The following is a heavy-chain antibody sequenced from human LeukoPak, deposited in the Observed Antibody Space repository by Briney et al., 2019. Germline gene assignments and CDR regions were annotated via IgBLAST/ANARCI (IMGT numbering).Heavy chain of an antibody. CDR1: GFTFSDYY. D-gene: IGHD3-10*01. CDR2: ISSSGSTI. J-gene: IGHJ4*02. V-gene: IGHV3-11*04. CDR3: ARDSEWVDGSGSYYNSGGDFDY. Sequence: GGSLRLSCAASGFTFSDYYMSWIRQAPGKGLEWVSYISSSGSTIYYADSVKGRFTISRDNAKNTLYLQMNSLRAEDTAVYYCARDSEWVDGSGSYYNSGGDFDYWGQGTLVTVSS.